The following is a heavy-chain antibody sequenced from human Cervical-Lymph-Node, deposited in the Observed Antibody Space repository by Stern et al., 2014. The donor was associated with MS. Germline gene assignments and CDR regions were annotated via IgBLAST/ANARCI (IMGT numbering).Heavy chain of an antibody. Sequence: EVHLGESGGGVIQPGGSLRLSCTASGFTVSRDYMTWVRQAPGKGLEWVSLITNVGSTFYTDSVKGRFTISRDDSKNTVYLHMTSLRAEDTAMYYCARDTSSPERSDWWGQGTLVTVSS. J-gene: IGHJ4*02. CDR3: ARDTSSPERSDW. CDR2: ITNVGST. D-gene: IGHD1-1*01. CDR1: GFTVSRDY. V-gene: IGHV3-53*01.